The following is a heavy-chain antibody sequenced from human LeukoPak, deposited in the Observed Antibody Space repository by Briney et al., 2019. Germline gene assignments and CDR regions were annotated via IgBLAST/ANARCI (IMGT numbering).Heavy chain of an antibody. CDR3: ARRQRSGPFDI. CDR1: GGSISNYY. J-gene: IGHJ3*02. CDR2: IYYSGST. D-gene: IGHD1-14*01. V-gene: IGHV4-59*12. Sequence: SETLSLTCTVSGGSISNYYWSWIRQPPGKGLEWIGYIYYSGSTNYNPPLKSRVTISVDTSKNQFSLKLSSVTAADTAVYYCARRQRSGPFDIWGQGTMVTVSS.